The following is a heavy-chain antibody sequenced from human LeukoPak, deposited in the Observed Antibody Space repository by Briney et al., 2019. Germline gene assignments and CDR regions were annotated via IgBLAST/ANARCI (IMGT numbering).Heavy chain of an antibody. V-gene: IGHV3-48*01. D-gene: IGHD1-14*01. Sequence: GGSLRLSCAASGFTFSSYSMNWVRQAPGKGLEWVSYISSSSSTIYYADSVKGRFTISRDNAKNSLYLQLNSLIAEDTALYYCATSPSARKFDSWGQGTLVTVSS. J-gene: IGHJ4*02. CDR2: ISSSSSTI. CDR1: GFTFSSYS. CDR3: ATSPSARKFDS.